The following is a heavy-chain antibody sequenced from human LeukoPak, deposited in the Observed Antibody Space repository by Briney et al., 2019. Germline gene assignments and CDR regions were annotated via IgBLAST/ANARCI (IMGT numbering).Heavy chain of an antibody. Sequence: ASVKVSCKASGGTFSSYAISWVRQASGQGLEWMGGIIPIFGTANYAQKFQGRVTITTDESTSTAYMELSSLRSEDTAVYYCARGRREYYYDSSGNLKDDAFDIWGQGTMVTVSS. D-gene: IGHD3-22*01. CDR3: ARGRREYYYDSSGNLKDDAFDI. CDR1: GGTFSSYA. V-gene: IGHV1-69*05. CDR2: IIPIFGTA. J-gene: IGHJ3*02.